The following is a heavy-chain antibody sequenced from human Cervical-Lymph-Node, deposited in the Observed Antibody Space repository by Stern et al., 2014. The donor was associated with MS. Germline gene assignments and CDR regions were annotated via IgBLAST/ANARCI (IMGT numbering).Heavy chain of an antibody. Sequence: EVQLVESGGDLVQPGGSLRLSCAASGFIFSNYWMQWVRQAPGKGLVWVSHINSDGSSTTYADSVKGRFTTSRDNAKNPLYLKMDDLRAEDTAVYFCVRDNYGTDYGGQGPLVPVSS. CDR2: INSDGSST. CDR3: VRDNYGTDY. CDR1: GFIFSNYW. D-gene: IGHD3-16*01. V-gene: IGHV3-74*03. J-gene: IGHJ4*02.